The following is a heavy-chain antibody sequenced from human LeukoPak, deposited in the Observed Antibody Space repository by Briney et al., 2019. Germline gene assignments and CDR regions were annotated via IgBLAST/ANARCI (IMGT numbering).Heavy chain of an antibody. J-gene: IGHJ4*02. Sequence: SVKVSCKASGGTFSSYAISWVRQAPGQGLEWMGGIIPIFGTANYAQKFQGRVTMTRDTSTSTVYMELSSLRSEDTAVYYCARGGSVAATPDLHYWGQGTLVTVSS. CDR1: GGTFSSYA. CDR3: ARGGSVAATPDLHY. CDR2: IIPIFGTA. D-gene: IGHD2-15*01. V-gene: IGHV1-69*05.